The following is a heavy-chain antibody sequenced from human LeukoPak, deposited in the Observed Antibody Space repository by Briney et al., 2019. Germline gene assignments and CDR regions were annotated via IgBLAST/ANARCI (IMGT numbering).Heavy chain of an antibody. J-gene: IGHJ6*02. CDR2: ISYDGSNK. CDR1: GFTFSSYA. V-gene: IGHV3-30-3*01. CDR3: ARVGQQLDRGYYCYGMDV. D-gene: IGHD6-13*01. Sequence: PGRSLRLSCAASGFTFSSYAMHWVRQAPGKGLEWVAVISYDGSNKYYADSVKGRFTISRDNSKNTLYLQMNSLRAEDTAVYYCARVGQQLDRGYYCYGMDVWGQGTTVTVSS.